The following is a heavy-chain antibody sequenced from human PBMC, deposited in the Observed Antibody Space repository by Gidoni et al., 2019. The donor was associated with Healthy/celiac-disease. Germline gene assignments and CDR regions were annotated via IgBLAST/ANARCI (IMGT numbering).Heavy chain of an antibody. CDR1: GGSISSGSYY. D-gene: IGHD6-13*01. CDR2: IYTSGST. CDR3: ARAAAGRFYYFDY. Sequence: QVQLQESGPGLVKPSQTLSLTCTVSGGSISSGSYYWSWIRQPAGKGLEWIGRIYTSGSTNYNPSLKSRVTISVDTSKNQFSLKLSSVTAADTAVYYCARAAAGRFYYFDYWGQGTLVTVSS. J-gene: IGHJ4*02. V-gene: IGHV4-61*02.